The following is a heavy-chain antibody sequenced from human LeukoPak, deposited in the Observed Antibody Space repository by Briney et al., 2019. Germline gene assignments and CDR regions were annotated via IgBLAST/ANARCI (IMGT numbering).Heavy chain of an antibody. D-gene: IGHD3-16*01. CDR3: AKGHGWGASYYYYYMDV. CDR1: GFAFSSYA. Sequence: GGSLRLSCAASGFAFSSYAVHWVRQAPGKGLEWVAVISYDGSDKYYRDSVKGRFTISRDNSENTVYLKMNSLRAEDTAVYYCAKGHGWGASYYYYYMDVWGKGTTVTISS. J-gene: IGHJ6*03. CDR2: ISYDGSDK. V-gene: IGHV3-30*04.